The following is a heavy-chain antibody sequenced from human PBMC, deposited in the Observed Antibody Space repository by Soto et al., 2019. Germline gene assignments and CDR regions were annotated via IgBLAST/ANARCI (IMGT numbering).Heavy chain of an antibody. Sequence: SVKVSCKASGFTFTSSAVQWVRQARGQRPEWIGWIVVGSGNTNYAQKFQERVTITRDMSTSTAYMELSSLRSEDTAVYYCAASLIPPPYYYGMDVWGQGTTVTVSS. J-gene: IGHJ6*02. CDR2: IVVGSGNT. CDR1: GFTFTSSA. V-gene: IGHV1-58*01. CDR3: AASLIPPPYYYGMDV.